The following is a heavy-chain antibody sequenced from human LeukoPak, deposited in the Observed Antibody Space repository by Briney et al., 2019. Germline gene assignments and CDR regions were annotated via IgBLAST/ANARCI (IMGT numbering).Heavy chain of an antibody. CDR1: GFTFSAYS. CDR3: AKLVYGDYGYYFDY. D-gene: IGHD4-17*01. Sequence: PGGSLRLSCAASGFTFSAYSMSWVRQTPGKGLEWVSAISGSGGSTYYADSVKGRFTISRDNSKNTLYLQMNSLRAEDTAVYYCAKLVYGDYGYYFDYWGQGTLVTVSS. V-gene: IGHV3-23*01. J-gene: IGHJ4*02. CDR2: ISGSGGST.